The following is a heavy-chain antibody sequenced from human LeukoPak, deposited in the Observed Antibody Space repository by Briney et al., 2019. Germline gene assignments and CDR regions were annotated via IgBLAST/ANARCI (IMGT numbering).Heavy chain of an antibody. CDR2: IIPIFGTA. Sequence: GASVKVSCKTSGYTFTDYYIHWVRQAPGQGLEWMGRIIPIFGTANYAQKFQGRVTITTDESTSTAYMELSSLRSEDTAVYYCALYCSSTSCPYYFDYWGQGTLVTVSS. D-gene: IGHD2-2*01. V-gene: IGHV1-69*05. CDR3: ALYCSSTSCPYYFDY. J-gene: IGHJ4*02. CDR1: GYTFTDYY.